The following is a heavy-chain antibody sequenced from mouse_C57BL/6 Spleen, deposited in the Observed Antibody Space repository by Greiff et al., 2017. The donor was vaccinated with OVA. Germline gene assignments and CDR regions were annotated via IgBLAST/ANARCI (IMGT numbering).Heavy chain of an antibody. J-gene: IGHJ2*01. CDR2: ISSGGSYT. Sequence: EVKLMESGGDLVKPGGSLKLSCAASGFTFSSYGMSWVRQTPDKRLEWVATISSGGSYTYYPDSVKGRFTISRDNAKNTLYLQMSSLKSEDTAMYYCARQSGLITTVVPFDYWGQGTTLTVSS. V-gene: IGHV5-6*01. CDR1: GFTFSSYG. D-gene: IGHD1-1*01. CDR3: ARQSGLITTVVPFDY.